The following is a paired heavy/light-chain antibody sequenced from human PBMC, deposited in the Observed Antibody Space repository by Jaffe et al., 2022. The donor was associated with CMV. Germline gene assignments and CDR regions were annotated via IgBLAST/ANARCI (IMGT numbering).Light chain of an antibody. Sequence: DIVMTQSPLSLPVTPGEPASISCRSSQSLLHSNGYNYLDWYLQKPGKSPQVLIYLGSNRASGVPDRFSGSGSGTDFTLKISKVEAEDVGIYYCMQTLRTPMYTFGQGTKLEI. CDR3: MQTLRTPMYT. CDR2: LGS. J-gene: IGKJ2*01. V-gene: IGKV2-28*01. CDR1: QSLLHSNGYNY.
Heavy chain of an antibody. CDR2: IRGNPYGGTT. CDR3: TRDALISMVRPVGERYYYGMDV. V-gene: IGHV3-49*05. Sequence: EVQLVESGGGLVKPGRSLRLSCTASGFTFGDYAINWFRQAPGQGLEWVAMIRGNPYGGTTHYAASVKGRFTISRDDSKTTAFLQMNSLKIEDTGVYYCTRDALISMVRPVGERYYYGMDVWGQGTTVIVSS. J-gene: IGHJ6*02. CDR1: GFTFGDYA. D-gene: IGHD3-10*01.